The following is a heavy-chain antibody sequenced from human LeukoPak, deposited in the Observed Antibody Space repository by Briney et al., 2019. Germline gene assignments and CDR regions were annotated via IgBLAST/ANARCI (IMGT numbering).Heavy chain of an antibody. CDR2: IFPIFGTA. D-gene: IGHD6-19*01. CDR1: GGTFSSYA. Sequence: SVKVSCKASGGTFSSYAISWVRQAPGQGLEWMGGIFPIFGTANYAQKFQGRVTITADESTSTAYMELSSLRSEDTAVYYCASPRIAVAGTGRGAFDIWGQGTMVTVSS. CDR3: ASPRIAVAGTGRGAFDI. J-gene: IGHJ3*02. V-gene: IGHV1-69*13.